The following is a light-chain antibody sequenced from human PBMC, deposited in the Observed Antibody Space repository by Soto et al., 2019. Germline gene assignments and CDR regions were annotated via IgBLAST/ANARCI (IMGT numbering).Light chain of an antibody. CDR3: SSYVSTSTRV. CDR1: SSDVGGYHY. V-gene: IGLV2-14*01. Sequence: SVLTQPASVSGSPGQSITISCTGTSSDVGGYHYVSWYQQHPGKAPKLMIYEVSNRASGVSNRFSGSKSGNTASLTISGLQAEDEADYYCSSYVSTSTRVFGTGTKLTVL. CDR2: EVS. J-gene: IGLJ1*01.